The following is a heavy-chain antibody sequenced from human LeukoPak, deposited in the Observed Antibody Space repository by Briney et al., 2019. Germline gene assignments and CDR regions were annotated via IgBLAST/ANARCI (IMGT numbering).Heavy chain of an antibody. J-gene: IGHJ4*02. CDR1: GYTFTDFG. CDR3: TRDLGVDTTMIFFDY. D-gene: IGHD5-18*01. CDR2: ISAYNGDT. Sequence: ASVKVSCKASGYTFTDFGISWVRQAPGQGLEWMGWISAYNGDTNYAQKLQGRVTMTTDTSTSTAYMEVRSLRSDDTAVYYCTRDLGVDTTMIFFDYWGRGSLVTVPS. V-gene: IGHV1-18*01.